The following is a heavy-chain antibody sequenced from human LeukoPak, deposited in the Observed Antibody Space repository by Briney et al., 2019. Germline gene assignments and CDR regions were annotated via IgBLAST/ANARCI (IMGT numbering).Heavy chain of an antibody. V-gene: IGHV3-7*04. D-gene: IGHD3-9*01. CDR2: IKQDGSEK. Sequence: QAGGSLRLSCAASGFTFSSYVMSWVRQAPGKGLEWVANIKQDGSEKYYVDSVKGRFTISRDNAKNSLYLQMNSLRAEDTAVYYCARGEYYDILSHYFDHWGQGTLVTVSS. J-gene: IGHJ4*02. CDR3: ARGEYYDILSHYFDH. CDR1: GFTFSSYV.